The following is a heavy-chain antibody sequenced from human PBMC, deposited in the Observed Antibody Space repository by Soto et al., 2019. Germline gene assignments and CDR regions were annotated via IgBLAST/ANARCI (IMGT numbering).Heavy chain of an antibody. J-gene: IGHJ6*03. D-gene: IGHD2-2*01. V-gene: IGHV4-34*01. CDR1: GGSFSGYY. Sequence: SETLSLTCAVYGGSFSGYYWSWIRQPPGKGLEWIGEINHSGSTNYNPSLKSRVTMSVDTSKNQFSLKLSSVTAADTAVYYCARGRRYCSSTSCRETYYYYYYMDGPGKATTVTVAS. CDR2: INHSGST. CDR3: ARGRRYCSSTSCRETYYYYYYMDG.